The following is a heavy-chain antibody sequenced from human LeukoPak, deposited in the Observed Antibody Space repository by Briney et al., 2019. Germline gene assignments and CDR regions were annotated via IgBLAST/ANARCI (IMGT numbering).Heavy chain of an antibody. D-gene: IGHD5-18*01. CDR3: AKDRGYSYGGDAFDI. Sequence: PGGSLRLSCAASGFTVSSNYMSWVRQAPGKGLEWVSGISWNSGSIGYADSVKGRFTISRDNAKNSLYLQMNSLRAEDTALYYCAKDRGYSYGGDAFDIWGQGTMVTVSS. CDR1: GFTVSSNY. J-gene: IGHJ3*02. V-gene: IGHV3-9*01. CDR2: ISWNSGSI.